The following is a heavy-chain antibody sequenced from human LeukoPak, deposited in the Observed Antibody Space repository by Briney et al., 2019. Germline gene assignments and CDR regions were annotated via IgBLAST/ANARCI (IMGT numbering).Heavy chain of an antibody. V-gene: IGHV4-31*03. D-gene: IGHD3-9*01. CDR3: ARDILTGYGT. CDR1: GGSISSGGYY. J-gene: IGHJ4*02. CDR2: IYYSGST. Sequence: SETLSLTCTVSGGSISSGGYYWSWIRQHPGKGLEWIGYIYYSGSTYYNPSLKSRVTISVDTSKNQFSLKLSPVTAADTAVYYCARDILTGYGTWGQGTLVTVSS.